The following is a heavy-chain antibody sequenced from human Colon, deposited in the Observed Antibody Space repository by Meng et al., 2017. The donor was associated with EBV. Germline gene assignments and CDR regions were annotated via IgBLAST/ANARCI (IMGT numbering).Heavy chain of an antibody. J-gene: IGHJ4*02. CDR1: GGSLSSRNW. CDR3: ARVGVYCGGDCYHPR. D-gene: IGHD2-21*02. V-gene: IGHV4-4*02. Sequence: PVQEAGPGLVKPSGTLSLTCAVSGGSLSSRNWWSWVRQPPGKGLEWIGEIYHSGSTNYNPSLKSRVTISVDESKNQFSLRLSSVTAADTAVYYCARVGVYCGGDCYHPRWGQGTLVTVSS. CDR2: IYHSGST.